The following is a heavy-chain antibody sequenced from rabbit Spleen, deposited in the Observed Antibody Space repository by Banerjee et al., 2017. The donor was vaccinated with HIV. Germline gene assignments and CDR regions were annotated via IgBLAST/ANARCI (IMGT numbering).Heavy chain of an antibody. CDR1: GLSFISSYY. CDR2: IAGSSSGFT. J-gene: IGHJ4*01. V-gene: IGHV1S40*01. CDR3: ARGLDTTSAPYALGL. Sequence: QSLEEAGGGLVEPRASLTLICNASGLSFISSYYMSWVRQAPGKGLEWISCIAGSSSGFTYSATWAKGRFTCSKTSSTTVTLQMTSLTVADTATYFCARGLDTTSAPYALGLWGPGTLVTVS. D-gene: IGHD1-1*01.